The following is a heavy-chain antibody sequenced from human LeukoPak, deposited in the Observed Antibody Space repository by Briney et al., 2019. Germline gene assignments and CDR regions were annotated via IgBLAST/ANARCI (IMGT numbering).Heavy chain of an antibody. CDR1: GGSINSGGYY. D-gene: IGHD3-22*01. CDR3: AGNRPDSSGYMDFDY. V-gene: IGHV4-31*03. CDR2: ISYTGST. Sequence: PSQTLSLTCTVSGGSINSGGYYWSWIRQHPGKGLEWIGYISYTGSTHYNPSLKSRVTISVDTSKNQFSLKLTSMTAADTAVYYCAGNRPDSSGYMDFDYWGQGTLVTVSS. J-gene: IGHJ4*02.